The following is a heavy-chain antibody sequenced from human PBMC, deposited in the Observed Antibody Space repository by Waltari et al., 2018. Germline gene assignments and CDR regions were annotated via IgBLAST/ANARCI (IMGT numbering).Heavy chain of an antibody. CDR2: INHSGST. CDR1: GGSFSGYS. V-gene: IGHV4-34*01. J-gene: IGHJ5*02. CDR3: AGSPITMVQGDWFDP. D-gene: IGHD3-10*01. Sequence: QVQLQQWGAGLLKPSETLSLTCAVYGGSFSGYSWSWIRQPPGKGLEWIGEINHSGSTNYNPSLKSRVTISVDTSKNQFSLKLSSVTAADTAVYYCAGSPITMVQGDWFDPWGQGTLVTVSS.